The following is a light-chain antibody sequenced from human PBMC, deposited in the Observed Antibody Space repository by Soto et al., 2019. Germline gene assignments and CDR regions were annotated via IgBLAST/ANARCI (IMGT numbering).Light chain of an antibody. CDR2: GAS. CDR1: QSVSSY. V-gene: IGKV3-20*01. CDR3: QHYGSSLYT. J-gene: IGKJ2*01. Sequence: ESVLTQSPGTLSLSQGERATLSCRASQSVSSYLAWYQQKPNQAPSLLIYGASTRATGIPDRFSGSGSGTDFTLTISRLEPEDFAVYYCQHYGSSLYTFGQGTKVDI.